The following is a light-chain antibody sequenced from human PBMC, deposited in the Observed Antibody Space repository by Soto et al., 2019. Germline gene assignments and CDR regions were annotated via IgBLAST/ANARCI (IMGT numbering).Light chain of an antibody. J-gene: IGLJ2*01. Sequence: QSVLTQPRSVSGSPGQSVTISCTGTSSDVGAFNYVSWYQQHPGKAPKLIIYDVTKRPSGVPDRFSGSKSGNTASLTISGLQADDDGDYYCCSYAGTYTFVFGGGTKVTVL. CDR3: CSYAGTYTFV. CDR1: SSDVGAFNY. V-gene: IGLV2-11*01. CDR2: DVT.